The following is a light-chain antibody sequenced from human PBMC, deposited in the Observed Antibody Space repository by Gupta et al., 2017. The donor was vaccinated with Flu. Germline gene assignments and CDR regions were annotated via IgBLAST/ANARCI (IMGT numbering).Light chain of an antibody. Sequence: DIQMTQSPSSLSASVGDRVSITCRASQGISNYLAWYQQKPGTVPKLLIYAASTLQAGVPSRFSGSGSGTDFTLTISSLQPEDVATYYCQKYNSAPVTCGGGTKVEIK. CDR3: QKYNSAPVT. V-gene: IGKV1-27*01. CDR2: AAS. J-gene: IGKJ4*01. CDR1: QGISNY.